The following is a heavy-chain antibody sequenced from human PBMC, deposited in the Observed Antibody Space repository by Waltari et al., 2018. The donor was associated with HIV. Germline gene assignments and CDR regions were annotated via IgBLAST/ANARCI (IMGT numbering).Heavy chain of an antibody. D-gene: IGHD3-9*01. J-gene: IGHJ4*02. CDR2: ISSSSSYI. V-gene: IGHV3-21*01. CDR1: GFTFSSYS. Sequence: EVQLVESGGGLVKPGGSLRLSCAASGFTFSSYSMNWVRQAPGKGLEWVSSISSSSSYIYYADSVKGRFTISRDNAKNSLYLQMNSLRAEDTAVYYCARDTPLRYFVDYWGQGTLVTVSS. CDR3: ARDTPLRYFVDY.